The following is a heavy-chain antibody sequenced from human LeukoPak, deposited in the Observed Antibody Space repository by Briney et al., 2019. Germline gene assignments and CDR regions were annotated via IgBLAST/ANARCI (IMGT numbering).Heavy chain of an antibody. Sequence: SETLSLTCTVSGDSISRSTYYWAWIRQPPGKGLEWIGSVYYGRSPYFNPSLESRATISVDTSKNHFSLKRSSVTAADTAVYYSARSSGTGTFSYWGQGTLVTVSS. D-gene: IGHD6-25*01. J-gene: IGHJ4*02. CDR2: VYYGRSP. CDR3: ARSSGTGTFSY. V-gene: IGHV4-39*02. CDR1: GDSISRSTYY.